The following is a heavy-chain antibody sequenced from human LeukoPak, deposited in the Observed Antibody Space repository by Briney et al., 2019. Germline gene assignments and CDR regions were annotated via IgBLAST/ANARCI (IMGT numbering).Heavy chain of an antibody. CDR2: VTSGGTT. D-gene: IGHD3-22*01. Sequence: GGSLRLSCSTSGFTFSTYGMTWVRQAPGKGLEWVSGVTSGGTTFYADSVKGRFTISRDNYKTTLYLQMNSLRAEDTAVYYCARGHYYYDSSGLLDYYFDYWGQGTLVTVSS. CDR1: GFTFSTYG. J-gene: IGHJ4*02. V-gene: IGHV3-23*01. CDR3: ARGHYYYDSSGLLDYYFDY.